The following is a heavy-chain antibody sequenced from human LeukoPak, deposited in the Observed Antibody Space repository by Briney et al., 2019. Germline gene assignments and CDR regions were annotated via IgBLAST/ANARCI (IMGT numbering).Heavy chain of an antibody. V-gene: IGHV1-2*02. CDR3: ARGEGITIFGVVSYYYYGMDV. J-gene: IGHJ6*02. CDR1: GYTFTGYY. D-gene: IGHD3-3*01. Sequence: ASVKVSCKASGYTFTGYYMHWVRQAPGQGLEWMGWINPNSGGTNYAQKFQGRVTMTRDTSISTAYMELSRLRSDDTAVYYCARGEGITIFGVVSYYYYGMDVWGQGTTVTVSS. CDR2: INPNSGGT.